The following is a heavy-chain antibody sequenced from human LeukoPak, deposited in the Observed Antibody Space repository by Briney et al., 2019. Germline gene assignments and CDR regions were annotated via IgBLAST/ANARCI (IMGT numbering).Heavy chain of an antibody. CDR3: ARGSYSSGWFLPNDY. V-gene: IGHV3-53*01. D-gene: IGHD6-19*01. CDR2: FYSGGST. Sequence: GGALGLSRAAPGFTGSSNYMSWVRPAPGEGVEGVSVFYSGGSTYYADSVKGRFTISRDNSKNTVYLQMNSLRAEDTAVYYCARGSYSSGWFLPNDYWGQGTLVTVSS. CDR1: GFTGSSNY. J-gene: IGHJ4*02.